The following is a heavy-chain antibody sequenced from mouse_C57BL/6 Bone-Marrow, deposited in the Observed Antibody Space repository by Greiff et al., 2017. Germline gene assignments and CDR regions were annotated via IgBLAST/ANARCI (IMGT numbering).Heavy chain of an antibody. D-gene: IGHD2-3*01. CDR2: IDPSDSYT. V-gene: IGHV1-69*01. CDR1: GYTFTSYW. Sequence: VQLQQPGAELVMPGASVKLSCKASGYTFTSYWMHWVKQRTGQGLEWIGEIDPSDSYTNYNHKFKGKSTLTVDKSSSTAYMQLSSLTSEDSAVYYCARGRLYDGYYYYAMDYWGQGTSVTVSS. CDR3: ARGRLYDGYYYYAMDY. J-gene: IGHJ4*01.